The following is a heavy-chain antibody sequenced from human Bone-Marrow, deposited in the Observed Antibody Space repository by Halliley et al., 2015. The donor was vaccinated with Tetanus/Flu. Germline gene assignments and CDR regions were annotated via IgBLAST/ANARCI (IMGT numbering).Heavy chain of an antibody. CDR1: GFTFSTYG. Sequence: SLRLSCAASGFTFSTYGMHWVRQAPGEGLEWVAVISYDGDNKYYLDSVTGRFTISRDNSKNTLYLQMNSLRVEDTAVYYCVKNSGSHYYYYGMDVWGQGTTVTVSS. CDR2: ISYDGDNK. D-gene: IGHD1-26*01. J-gene: IGHJ6*02. CDR3: VKNSGSHYYYYGMDV. V-gene: IGHV3-30*18.